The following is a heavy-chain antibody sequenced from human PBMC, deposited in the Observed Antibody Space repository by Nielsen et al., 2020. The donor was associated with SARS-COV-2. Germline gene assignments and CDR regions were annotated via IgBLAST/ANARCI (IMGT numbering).Heavy chain of an antibody. CDR2: IYSGGSR. CDR3: ARVNHSSISA. D-gene: IGHD3-22*01. Sequence: GESLKISCAASGFSVSDKYMSWVRQAPGKGLESVSIIYSGGSRYYADSVKGRFSISRENAKNSLYLQMDSLRAEDTAIYYCARVNHSSISAWGQGTVVTVSS. CDR1: GFSVSDKY. J-gene: IGHJ5*02. V-gene: IGHV3-66*01.